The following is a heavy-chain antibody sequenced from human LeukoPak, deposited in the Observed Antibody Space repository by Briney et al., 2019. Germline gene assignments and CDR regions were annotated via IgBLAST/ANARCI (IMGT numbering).Heavy chain of an antibody. D-gene: IGHD5-24*01. CDR1: GYIFTGYY. Sequence: GASVKVSCKASGYIFTGYYMHWVRQAPGQGLEWVGWINPHSGGTNYAQKFQGRVTMTRDTSISTAYMELSRLRSDDTAVFYCAREVGDGSAVDYWGQGTLVTVSS. CDR2: INPHSGGT. CDR3: AREVGDGSAVDY. J-gene: IGHJ4*02. V-gene: IGHV1-2*02.